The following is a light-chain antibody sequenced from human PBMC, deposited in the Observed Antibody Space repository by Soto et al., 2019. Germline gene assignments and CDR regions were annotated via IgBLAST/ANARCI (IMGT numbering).Light chain of an antibody. J-gene: IGKJ3*01. V-gene: IGKV1-5*03. Sequence: EILLTQSASTLSASIGDRVTITCRTSQTINNWLAWYQQKPGKAPKLLIHKTSILESGVPSRFSGNGSGTEFTLTISSLQPDDVATYYCQQYKTTFGPGTKVDIK. CDR3: QQYKTT. CDR1: QTINNW. CDR2: KTS.